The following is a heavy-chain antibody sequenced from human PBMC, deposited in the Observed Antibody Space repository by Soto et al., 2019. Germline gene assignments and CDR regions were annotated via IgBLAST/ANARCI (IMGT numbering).Heavy chain of an antibody. D-gene: IGHD3-10*01. CDR1: GGSVSSGSYY. CDR2: IYYSGIT. CDR3: AREPRITMVRGVITYFDY. Sequence: SETLSLTCTVSGGSVSSGSYYWSWIRQPPGKGLEWIGYIYYSGITNYNPALKSRVTISVDTSKNQFSLKLSSVTAADTAVYYCAREPRITMVRGVITYFDYWGQGTLVTVSS. V-gene: IGHV4-61*01. J-gene: IGHJ4*02.